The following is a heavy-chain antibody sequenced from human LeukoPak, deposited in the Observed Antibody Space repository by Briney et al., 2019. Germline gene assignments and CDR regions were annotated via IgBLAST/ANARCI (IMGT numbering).Heavy chain of an antibody. J-gene: IGHJ3*02. CDR1: GYSISSGYF. Sequence: PSETLSLTCTVPGYSISSGYFWGWIRQPPGKGLEWIGVYHVGTTDYNPSLKSRVTISVDRSKNQMSLKLSSVTAADTAVYYCARCLGFLIGSSWYPDAFDIWGQGTMVTVSS. CDR2: VYHVGTT. V-gene: IGHV4-38-2*02. CDR3: ARCLGFLIGSSWYPDAFDI. D-gene: IGHD6-13*01.